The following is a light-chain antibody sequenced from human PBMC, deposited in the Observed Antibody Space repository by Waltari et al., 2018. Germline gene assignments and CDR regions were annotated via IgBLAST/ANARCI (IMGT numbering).Light chain of an antibody. CDR2: DAS. V-gene: IGKV1-33*01. CDR3: QQYRNVPLT. J-gene: IGKJ4*01. Sequence: DIQMTQAPSSLSASVGDRVTITCQASHDIDKNLNWFQQKPGKAPNVLIFDASTLRTGVPLRFSGSGSGTHFTFTISNLQPEDVATYYCQQYRNVPLTFGGGTKVEIK. CDR1: HDIDKN.